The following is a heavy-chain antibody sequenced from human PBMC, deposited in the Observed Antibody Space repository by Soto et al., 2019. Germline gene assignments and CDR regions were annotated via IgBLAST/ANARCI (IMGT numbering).Heavy chain of an antibody. CDR3: ARADFGDRGLAFDS. CDR1: GGSIGSGGYY. V-gene: IGHV4-31*03. D-gene: IGHD4-17*01. CDR2: IYYSGST. J-gene: IGHJ4*02. Sequence: QVQLQESGPGLVKTSQTLSLTCTVSGGSIGSGGYYWSWIRQHPGKGLEWIGYIYYSGSTYYNPSLKSRVTISVDTSTNQFSLKLGSVTAAVTAVYYCARADFGDRGLAFDSWGQGTLVTVSS.